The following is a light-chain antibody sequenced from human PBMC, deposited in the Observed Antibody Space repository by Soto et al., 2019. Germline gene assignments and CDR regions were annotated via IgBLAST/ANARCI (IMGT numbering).Light chain of an antibody. CDR1: QSVSSY. CDR2: DAS. CDR3: QQRSNLPPVFT. J-gene: IGKJ3*01. V-gene: IGKV3-11*01. Sequence: EIVLTQSPATLSLSPGERATLSCRASQSVSSYLAWYQQKPGQAPRLLIYDASNRATGIPARFSGSGSGTAFTLTISSLEPKDFAVYYWQQRSNLPPVFTFGPGTKVDIK.